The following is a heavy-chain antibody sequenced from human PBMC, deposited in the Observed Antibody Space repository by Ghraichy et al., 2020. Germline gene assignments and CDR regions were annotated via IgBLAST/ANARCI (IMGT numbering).Heavy chain of an antibody. CDR3: ATLLTGGVDY. J-gene: IGHJ4*01. V-gene: IGHV4-38-2*01. CDR2: IYHSGST. Sequence: SETLSLTCAVSGYSISSAYYWGWIRQPPGKGLEWIGNIYHSGSTYYNPTLKSRAAISVDTSKNQFSLKLSSVTAADTAVYYCATLLTGGVDYWGQESWSPSLQ. D-gene: IGHD7-27*01. CDR1: GYSISSAYY.